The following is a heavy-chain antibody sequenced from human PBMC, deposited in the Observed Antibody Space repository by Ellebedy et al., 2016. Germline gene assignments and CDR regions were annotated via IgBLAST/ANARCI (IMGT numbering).Heavy chain of an antibody. CDR2: VIPQFGET. J-gene: IGHJ5*02. CDR1: GDRFSSHA. Sequence: SVKVSXXGSGDRFSSHAINWVRQAPGQGLEWMGAVIPQFGETKYAQKFRGRVTIAADASTSTAYLQLNSLKSEDTAIYYCARDRGPWYYGAGSYSWFDPWGQGTLVTVSS. D-gene: IGHD3-10*01. CDR3: ARDRGPWYYGAGSYSWFDP. V-gene: IGHV1-69*13.